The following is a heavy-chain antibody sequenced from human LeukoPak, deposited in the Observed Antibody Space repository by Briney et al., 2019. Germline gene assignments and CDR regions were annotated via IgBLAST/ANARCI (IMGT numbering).Heavy chain of an antibody. V-gene: IGHV4-59*08. CDR1: GGSIIDYY. D-gene: IGHD4-17*01. CDR3: ASYGENDY. J-gene: IGHJ4*02. Sequence: SSETLSLTCTVSGGSIIDYYWSWIRQPPGKGLEWIGYIYYSGSTNYNPSLKSRVTISIDTSKNQFSLKLSSVTAADTAVYYCASYGENDYWGQGTLVTVSS. CDR2: IYYSGST.